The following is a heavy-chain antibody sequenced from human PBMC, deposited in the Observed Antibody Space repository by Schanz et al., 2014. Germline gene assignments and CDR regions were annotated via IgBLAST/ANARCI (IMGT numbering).Heavy chain of an antibody. D-gene: IGHD6-13*01. J-gene: IGHJ4*02. V-gene: IGHV3-23*01. Sequence: EVQLLESGGGLVQPGGSLRLSCAASGFSVGNKYMNWVRQAPGKGLEWVSAISGSGGSTYYADSVKGRFTISSDNSKSTLYLQMSSLRAEDTAVYYCAKSQGSSFDSWGQGTLVTASS. CDR3: AKSQGSSFDS. CDR1: GFSVGNKY. CDR2: ISGSGGST.